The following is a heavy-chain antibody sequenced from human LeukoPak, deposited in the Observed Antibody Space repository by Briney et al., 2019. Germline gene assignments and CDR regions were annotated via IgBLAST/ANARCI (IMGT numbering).Heavy chain of an antibody. CDR3: ARDSSPYDSSGYYYGDTFDY. CDR1: GYTSTSYY. J-gene: IGHJ4*02. D-gene: IGHD3-22*01. V-gene: IGHV1-46*01. Sequence: ASVKVSCKASGYTSTSYYMHWVRQAPGQGLEWMGIINPSGGSTSYAQKFQGRVTMTRDMSTSTAYMELSSLRSEDTAVYYCARDSSPYDSSGYYYGDTFDYWGQGTLVTVSS. CDR2: INPSGGST.